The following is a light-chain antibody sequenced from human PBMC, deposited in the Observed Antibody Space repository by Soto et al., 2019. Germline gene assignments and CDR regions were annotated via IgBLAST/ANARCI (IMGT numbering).Light chain of an antibody. CDR1: SSDVGDYNY. Sequence: QSALTQPRSVSGSPGQSVTISCTVTSSDVGDYNYVSWYQQYPGKAPKLVIYDVSKRPSGVPDRFSGSKSGNTASLTISGLQAEDEADYYCCSFTGSYTFGVFGGGTKLTVL. J-gene: IGLJ3*02. V-gene: IGLV2-11*01. CDR3: CSFTGSYTFGV. CDR2: DVS.